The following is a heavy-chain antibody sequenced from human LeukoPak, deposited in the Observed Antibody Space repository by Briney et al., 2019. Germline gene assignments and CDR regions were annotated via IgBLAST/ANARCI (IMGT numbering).Heavy chain of an antibody. CDR2: IIPIFGTA. D-gene: IGHD3-3*01. CDR3: ARDLYDFWSGLDY. Sequence: SVKVSCKASGGTFSSYAISWVRQAPGQGLEWMGRIIPIFGTANYAQKFQGRVTITTDESTSTAYMELSSLRSEDTAVYYCARDLYDFWSGLDYWGQGTLVTVSS. J-gene: IGHJ4*02. V-gene: IGHV1-69*05. CDR1: GGTFSSYA.